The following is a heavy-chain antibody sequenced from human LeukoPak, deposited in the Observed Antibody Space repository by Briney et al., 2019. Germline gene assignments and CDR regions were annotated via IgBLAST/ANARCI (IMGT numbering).Heavy chain of an antibody. V-gene: IGHV3-69-1*01. Sequence: GGSLRLSCAASGFTFKNAWMSWVRQAPGKGLEWVSTVSDSSDVHYSDSVKGRFTISRDNARNSLYLQMNSLRDEDTAVYYCARDGLHTAHFDYWGQGTLVTVSS. CDR2: VSDSSDV. J-gene: IGHJ4*02. CDR3: ARDGLHTAHFDY. CDR1: GFTFKNAW. D-gene: IGHD5-18*01.